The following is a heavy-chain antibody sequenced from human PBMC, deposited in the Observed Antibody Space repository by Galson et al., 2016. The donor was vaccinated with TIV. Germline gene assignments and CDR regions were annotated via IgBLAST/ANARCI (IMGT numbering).Heavy chain of an antibody. CDR2: MSHDGNKE. D-gene: IGHD6-19*01. J-gene: IGHJ5*02. CDR3: AKDRLWEEWLEPLDL. CDR1: GITFTSYG. V-gene: IGHV3-33*03. Sequence: LRLSCATSGITFTSYGIHWVRQAPGKGLEWLAVMSHDGNKENYADSVRGRFTMSRDVPKSTLYLQMGSLEVEDTAVYFCAKDRLWEEWLEPLDLWGQGTLVTVSS.